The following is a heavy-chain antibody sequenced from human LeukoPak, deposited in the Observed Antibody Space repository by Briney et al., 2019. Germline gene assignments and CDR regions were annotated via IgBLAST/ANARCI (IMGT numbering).Heavy chain of an antibody. V-gene: IGHV3-23*01. D-gene: IGHD4-17*01. J-gene: IGHJ4*02. CDR1: GFTFSSYA. Sequence: TGGSLRLSCAAAGFTFSSYAMTWVRQAPGKGLEWVSTISGNGGATSYADSVKGRFTISRGNSKNTLYLQMNSLRAEDTAVYYCARDYGDYLAYFDYWGQGTLVTVSS. CDR3: ARDYGDYLAYFDY. CDR2: ISGNGGAT.